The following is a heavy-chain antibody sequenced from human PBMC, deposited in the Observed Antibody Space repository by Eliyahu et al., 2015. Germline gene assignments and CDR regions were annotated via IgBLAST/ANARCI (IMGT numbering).Heavy chain of an antibody. CDR1: GFTFDDYA. V-gene: IGHV3-9*01. Sequence: EVQLVESGGGLVQPGRSLRLSCAASGFTFDDYAMHWVRQAPGKGLGWVSGISWNSGSIGYADSVKGRFTISRDNAKNSLYLQMNSLRAEDTALYYCAKELLARLGGNFDYWGQGTLVTVSS. D-gene: IGHD3-16*01. J-gene: IGHJ4*02. CDR2: ISWNSGSI. CDR3: AKELLARLGGNFDY.